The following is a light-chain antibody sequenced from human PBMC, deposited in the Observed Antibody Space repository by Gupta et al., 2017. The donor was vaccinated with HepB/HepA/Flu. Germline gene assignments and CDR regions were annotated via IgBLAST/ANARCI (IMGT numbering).Light chain of an antibody. V-gene: IGKV2-28*01. CDR2: LGS. J-gene: IGKJ1*01. CDR3: MQALQTPPWT. CDR1: HSLLHSNGYNY. Sequence: FTPGAPLCISCRSSHSLLHSNGYNYLDCYLQKPGQSPQLLIYLGSNRASGVPDRFSGSGTGTDFTLKISRVEAEDVGVYYCMQALQTPPWTFGQGTKVEIK.